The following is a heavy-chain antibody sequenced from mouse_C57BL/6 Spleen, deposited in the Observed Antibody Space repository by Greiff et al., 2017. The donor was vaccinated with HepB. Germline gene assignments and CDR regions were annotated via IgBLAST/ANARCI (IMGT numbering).Heavy chain of an antibody. V-gene: IGHV8-8*01. CDR3: ARMAYYGSSPAWFAY. CDR1: GFSLSTFGMG. J-gene: IGHJ3*01. D-gene: IGHD1-1*01. CDR2: IWWDDDK. Sequence: QVQLKESGPGILQPSQTLSLTCSFSGFSLSTFGMGVGWIRQPSGKGLEWLAHIWWDDDKYYNPALKSRLTISKDTSKNQVFLKIANVDTADTATYYCARMAYYGSSPAWFAYWGQGTLVTVSA.